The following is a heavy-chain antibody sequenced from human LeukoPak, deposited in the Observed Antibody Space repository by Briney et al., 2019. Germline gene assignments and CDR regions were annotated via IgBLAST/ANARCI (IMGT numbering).Heavy chain of an antibody. CDR2: IYTSGST. J-gene: IGHJ2*01. V-gene: IGHV4-61*02. CDR1: GGSISSGSYY. Sequence: PSQTLSLTCTVSGGSISSGSYYWSWIRQPAGKGLEWIGRIYTSGSTNYNPSLKSRVTISVDTSKNQFSLKLSSVTAADTAVYYCARDRVATFYWYFDLWGRGTLVTVSS. D-gene: IGHD5-12*01. CDR3: ARDRVATFYWYFDL.